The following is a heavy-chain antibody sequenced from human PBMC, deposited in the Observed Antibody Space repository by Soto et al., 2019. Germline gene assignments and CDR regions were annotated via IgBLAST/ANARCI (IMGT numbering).Heavy chain of an antibody. D-gene: IGHD1-26*01. CDR1: GYNFSSHG. CDR2: ISAHNGNT. CDR3: ARVYILGAGSSYGMDV. V-gene: IGHV1-18*01. Sequence: QAQLVQSGAEVKMPGASVKVSCKASGYNFSSHGISWVRQAPGQGLEWMGRISAHNGNTDYEQRLQGRVTMTTDTSTSTVYMELRSLRSDDAAVYYCARVYILGAGSSYGMDVWGQGTTVTVSS. J-gene: IGHJ6*02.